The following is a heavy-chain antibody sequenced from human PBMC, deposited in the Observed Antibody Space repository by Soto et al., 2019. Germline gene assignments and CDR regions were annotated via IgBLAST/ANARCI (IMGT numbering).Heavy chain of an antibody. CDR3: ARASGHYYYYMDV. CDR1: GGSISSYY. J-gene: IGHJ6*03. Sequence: SETLSLTCTVSGGSISSYYWSWIRQPPGKGLEWIGYIYYSGSTNYNPSLKSRVTISVDTSKNQFSLKLSSVTAADTAVYYYARASGHYYYYMDVWGKGTTVTVSS. D-gene: IGHD1-26*01. V-gene: IGHV4-59*01. CDR2: IYYSGST.